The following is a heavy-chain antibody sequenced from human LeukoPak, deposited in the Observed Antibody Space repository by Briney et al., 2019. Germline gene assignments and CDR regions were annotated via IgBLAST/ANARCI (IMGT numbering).Heavy chain of an antibody. CDR1: GGSISSYY. D-gene: IGHD6-19*01. V-gene: IGHV4-59*01. J-gene: IGHJ6*03. Sequence: SETLSLTCTVSGGSISSYYWSWIRQPPGKGLEWIGYIYYSGSTNYNPSLKSRVTISVDTSKNQFSLKLSSVTAADTAVYYCARVVSSGWYPYYYYYMDVWGKGTTVTVSS. CDR3: ARVVSSGWYPYYYYYMDV. CDR2: IYYSGST.